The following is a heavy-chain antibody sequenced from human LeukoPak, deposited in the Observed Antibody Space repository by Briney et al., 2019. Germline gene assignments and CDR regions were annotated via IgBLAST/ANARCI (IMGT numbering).Heavy chain of an antibody. Sequence: TGGSLRLSCAASGFTFSSYAMNWVRQAPGKGLEGVSGISGGGGSTYYADSVKGRFTISRDNSKNTVYLQMNSLRAEDAAVYYCAKGIPFDYRGQGTLVTVSS. CDR2: ISGGGGST. J-gene: IGHJ4*02. V-gene: IGHV3-23*01. CDR3: AKGIPFDY. CDR1: GFTFSSYA.